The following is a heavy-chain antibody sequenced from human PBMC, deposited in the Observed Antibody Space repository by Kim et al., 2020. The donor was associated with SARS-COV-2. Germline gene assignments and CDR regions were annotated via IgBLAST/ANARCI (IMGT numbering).Heavy chain of an antibody. CDR1: GGSISSGSYY. Sequence: SETLSLTCTVSGGSISSGSYYWSWIRQPAGKGLEWIGRIYTSGSTNYNPSLKSRVTISVDTSKNQFSLKLSSVTAADTAVYYCARSPRGGRGVIRGAHTNWFDPWGQGTLVTVSS. D-gene: IGHD3-10*01. V-gene: IGHV4-61*02. CDR2: IYTSGST. J-gene: IGHJ5*02. CDR3: ARSPRGGRGVIRGAHTNWFDP.